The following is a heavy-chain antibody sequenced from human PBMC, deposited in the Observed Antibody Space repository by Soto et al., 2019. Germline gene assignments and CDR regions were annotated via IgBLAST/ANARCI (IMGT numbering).Heavy chain of an antibody. J-gene: IGHJ4*03. V-gene: IGHV4-61*01. Sequence: SSETLSPTCTVPCCPVTRGSYYWIWVRQPPGKGLEWIGYIYYSGSTNYNPSLKSRVTISVDTSKNQISLKLSSVTAADTAVYYCARDQGIAVAVFDYWGQGTMVTVSS. CDR3: ARDQGIAVAVFDY. CDR2: IYYSGST. D-gene: IGHD6-19*01. CDR1: CCPVTRGSYY.